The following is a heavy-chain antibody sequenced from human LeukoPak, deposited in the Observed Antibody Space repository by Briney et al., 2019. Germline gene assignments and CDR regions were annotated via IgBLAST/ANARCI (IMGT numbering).Heavy chain of an antibody. V-gene: IGHV4-4*07. CDR3: AREGYDYVDYGRPNYYHYYMDV. CDR1: GGSISSYY. Sequence: SETLSLTCTVSGGSISSYYWSWIRQPAGKGLEWIGRIYTSGSTNYNPSLKSRVTMSVDTSKNQFSLKLSSVTAADTAVYYCAREGYDYVDYGRPNYYHYYMDVWGKGTTVTVSS. J-gene: IGHJ6*03. CDR2: IYTSGST. D-gene: IGHD4-17*01.